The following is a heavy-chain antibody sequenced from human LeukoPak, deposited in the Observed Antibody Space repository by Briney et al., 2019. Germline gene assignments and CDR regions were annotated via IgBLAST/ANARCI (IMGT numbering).Heavy chain of an antibody. D-gene: IGHD4-11*01. CDR2: IYWNDDK. V-gene: IGHV2-5*01. CDR3: AHRNSDYRAFDI. CDR1: GISLSTSGMY. Sequence: SGPTLVKPTQTLTLTCTFSGISLSTSGMYVGWIRQPPGKALEWLALIYWNDDKRYSPSLKSRLTITKDTSKNQVVLTMTNMDPVDTATYYCAHRNSDYRAFDIWGQGTMVTVSS. J-gene: IGHJ3*02.